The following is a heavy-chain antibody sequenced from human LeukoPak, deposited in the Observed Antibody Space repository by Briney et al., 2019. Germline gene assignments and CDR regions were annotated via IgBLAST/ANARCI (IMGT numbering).Heavy chain of an antibody. J-gene: IGHJ5*02. CDR3: AREAPPGYGSGSYSWFDP. V-gene: IGHV4-59*12. D-gene: IGHD3-10*01. CDR2: IYYSGST. Sequence: SETLSLTCTVSGGSISSYYWSWIRQPPGKGLEWIGYIYYSGSTNYNPSLKSRVTISVDTSKNQFSLKLSSVTAADTAVYYCAREAPPGYGSGSYSWFDPWGQGTLVTVSS. CDR1: GGSISSYY.